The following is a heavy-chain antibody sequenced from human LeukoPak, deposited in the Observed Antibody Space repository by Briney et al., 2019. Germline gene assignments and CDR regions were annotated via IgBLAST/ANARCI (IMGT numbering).Heavy chain of an antibody. J-gene: IGHJ5*02. V-gene: IGHV3-7*01. D-gene: IGHD2-8*01. Sequence: GGSLRLSCAASGFTFSSYWMSWVRQAPGKGLEWVANIKQDGSEKYHVDSVKGRFTISRDNAKNSLYLQMNRLRAEDTAVYSCARELNGLDPWGQGTLVTVSS. CDR1: GFTFSSYW. CDR3: ARELNGLDP. CDR2: IKQDGSEK.